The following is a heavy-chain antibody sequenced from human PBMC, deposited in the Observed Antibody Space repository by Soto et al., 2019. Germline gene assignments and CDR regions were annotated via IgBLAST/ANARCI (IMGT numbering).Heavy chain of an antibody. V-gene: IGHV1-45*02. CDR1: GNTFTYRY. CDR2: ITPFSGDV. CDR3: AGGEDGYSPFTWELPDP. D-gene: IGHD1-26*01. Sequence: QMQLVQSGAEVKKTGSSVTVSCKALGNTFTYRYLHWVRQATGQALEWMGWITPFSGDVHYAQKFQKRVTITRNRSINMDYMEMSSLISEDTAMYFCAGGEDGYSPFTWELPDPWGPGTLVTFSS. J-gene: IGHJ5*02.